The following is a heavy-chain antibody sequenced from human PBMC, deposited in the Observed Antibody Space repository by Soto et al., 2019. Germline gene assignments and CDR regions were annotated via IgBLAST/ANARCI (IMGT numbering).Heavy chain of an antibody. V-gene: IGHV4-30-2*01. CDR1: GGSISGGGFS. D-gene: IGHD3-10*01. CDR3: ARLQFGEGFDY. CDR2: ILHTGGT. J-gene: IGHJ4*02. Sequence: LSLTCAVSGGSISGGGFSWSWIRQPPGKGLEWIGYILHTGGTQYNPSLKSRVSMSVDKSKNQFSLHPTSVTAADTAVYYCARLQFGEGFDYWGQGALVTVSS.